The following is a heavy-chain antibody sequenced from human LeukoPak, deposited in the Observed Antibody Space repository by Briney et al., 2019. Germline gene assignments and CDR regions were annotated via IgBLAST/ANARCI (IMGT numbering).Heavy chain of an antibody. CDR1: GFAFSTFW. CDR3: ARRAPGYCITTSCPDTYYYDYYIDV. CDR2: IKQDESET. Sequence: GESLTLSCAVSGFAFSTFWMSWVRQAPAKGLEWVANIKQDESETYYVDSLKGRFTVSRDNAKNSVYLQMNNLRAEDTAVYYCARRAPGYCITTSCPDTYYYDYYIDVWGKGTTVTVSS. J-gene: IGHJ6*03. D-gene: IGHD2-2*01. V-gene: IGHV3-7*01.